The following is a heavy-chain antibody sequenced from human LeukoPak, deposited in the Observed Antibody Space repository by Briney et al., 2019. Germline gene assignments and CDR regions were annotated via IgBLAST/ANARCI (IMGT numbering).Heavy chain of an antibody. CDR3: ARLSAYYYGSYFYYYMDV. CDR2: VNQGGTQK. V-gene: IGHV3-7*01. J-gene: IGHJ6*03. D-gene: IGHD3-10*01. CDR1: GFNFSSQW. Sequence: GGSLRLSCAASGFNFSSQWMSWVRQAPGKGLEWVANVNQGGTQKYYVDSVKGRFTISRDNAKNSVYLQMNSLRAEDTALYYCARLSAYYYGSYFYYYMDVWGKGTTVTVSS.